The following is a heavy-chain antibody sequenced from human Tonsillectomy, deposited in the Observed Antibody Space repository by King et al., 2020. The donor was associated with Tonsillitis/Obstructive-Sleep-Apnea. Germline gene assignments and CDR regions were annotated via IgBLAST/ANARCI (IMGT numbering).Heavy chain of an antibody. Sequence: GGGGRGPGASVGVSCRASGYTGTSYAMHWVRQAPGQGREWMGWINAGNGNTKYSQTFQGGVTITRDTSASTAYRELSSLRPEDTAVYYCGRGKYGEGSSPMGYWGQGTLVTVSS. D-gene: IGHD6-6*01. CDR2: INAGNGNT. V-gene: IGHV1-3*01. CDR3: GRGKYGEGSSPMGY. CDR1: GYTGTSYA. J-gene: IGHJ4*02.